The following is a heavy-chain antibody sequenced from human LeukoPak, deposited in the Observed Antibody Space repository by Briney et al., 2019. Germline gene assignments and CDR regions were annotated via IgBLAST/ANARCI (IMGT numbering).Heavy chain of an antibody. CDR3: ARAVTYHDVLTGYYRDYFDY. J-gene: IGHJ4*02. CDR1: GGSFSGYY. Sequence: SETLSLTCAVYGGSFSGYYRSWIRQPPGKGLEWIGEISHSEITNYDPSLRSRVTISVDTSKNQFSLKLSSVTAADTAVYYCARAVTYHDVLTGYYRDYFDYWGQGILVTVSS. CDR2: ISHSEIT. V-gene: IGHV4-34*01. D-gene: IGHD3-9*01.